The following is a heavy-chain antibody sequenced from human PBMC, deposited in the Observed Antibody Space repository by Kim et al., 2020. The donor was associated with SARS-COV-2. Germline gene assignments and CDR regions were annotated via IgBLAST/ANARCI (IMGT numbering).Heavy chain of an antibody. D-gene: IGHD2-2*01. CDR1: GFTFSSYW. Sequence: GGSLRLSCAASGFTFSSYWMHWVRQAPGKGLVWVSRINSDGSSTSYADSVKGRFTISRDNAKNTLYLQMNSLRAEDTAVYYCAREEVVPAATLYYYYYYGMDVWGQGTTVTVSS. V-gene: IGHV3-74*01. CDR2: INSDGSST. J-gene: IGHJ6*02. CDR3: AREEVVPAATLYYYYYYGMDV.